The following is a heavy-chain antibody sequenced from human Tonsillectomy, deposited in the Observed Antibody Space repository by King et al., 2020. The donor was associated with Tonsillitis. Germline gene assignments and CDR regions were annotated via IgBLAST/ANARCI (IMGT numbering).Heavy chain of an antibody. J-gene: IGHJ6*03. CDR1: GGTFSSYG. CDR2: IIPILNTT. V-gene: IGHV1-69*01. Sequence: LQLVQSGTEVKKPGSSVKVSCKASGGTFSSYGISWVRQAPGHGLEWMGGIIPILNTTNYAQKFQGRVTLSADEPTSTAHMELSSLRSEDTAVYYCARSWYNRPYYYYMDVWGKGTTVTVSS. D-gene: IGHD1-14*01. CDR3: ARSWYNRPYYYYMDV.